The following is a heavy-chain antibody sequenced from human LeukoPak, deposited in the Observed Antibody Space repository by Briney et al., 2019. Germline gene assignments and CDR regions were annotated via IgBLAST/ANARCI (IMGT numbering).Heavy chain of an antibody. Sequence: PSETLSLTCTVSDGSITNYDWSWVRQPPGKGLEWIGYIYYSGSTNYNPSLKSRVTISVDTSKNQFSLKLSSVTAADTAVYYCARANGDPGWFDPWGQGTLVTVSS. CDR1: DGSITNYD. D-gene: IGHD4-17*01. V-gene: IGHV4-59*01. CDR3: ARANGDPGWFDP. J-gene: IGHJ5*02. CDR2: IYYSGST.